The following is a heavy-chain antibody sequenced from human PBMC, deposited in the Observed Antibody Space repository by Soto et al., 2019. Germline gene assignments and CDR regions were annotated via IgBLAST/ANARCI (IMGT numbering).Heavy chain of an antibody. D-gene: IGHD6-6*01. CDR2: ISGSGGDI. V-gene: IGHV3-23*01. CDR3: AKGGRGSSGLDFDY. CDR1: GFACSFYA. Sequence: GGSMRLSCGAAGFACSFYAMRWVRQAPGKGLEWVSTISGSGGDIYYADSVKGRFIISRDNPKYTLSLQMDSVRDEDTAVYYCAKGGRGSSGLDFDYWGQGTLVTVSS. J-gene: IGHJ4*02.